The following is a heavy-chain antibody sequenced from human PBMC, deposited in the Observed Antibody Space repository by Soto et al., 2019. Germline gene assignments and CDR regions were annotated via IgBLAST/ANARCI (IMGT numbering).Heavy chain of an antibody. V-gene: IGHV4-4*09. CDR2: IYFGGTT. J-gene: IGHJ4*02. CDR1: GGSFSPNY. D-gene: IGHD2-15*01. CDR3: ARGQLPGGNTCYGDY. Sequence: ETLSLTCTVSGGSFSPNYCAWIRQPPGKGLEWVGYIYFGGTTSYNPSLKSRVTISLETSNSQFSLRLTSVTAADTAVYYCARGQLPGGNTCYGDYWDQGTLVTVSS.